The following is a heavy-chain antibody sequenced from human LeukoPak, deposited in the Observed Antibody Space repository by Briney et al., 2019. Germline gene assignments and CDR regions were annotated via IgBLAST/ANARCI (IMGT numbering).Heavy chain of an antibody. CDR2: IKQEGREK. CDR3: ARDALDKDFDY. V-gene: IGHV3-7*03. CDR1: GFTFRTYW. Sequence: PGGSLRLSCAASGFTFRTYWMSWVRQAPGKGLEWVANIKQEGREKDYVDSVKGRFTISRDNAKNSLYLQMNSLRAEDTAVYYCARDALDKDFDYWGQGTLVTVSS. D-gene: IGHD1-1*01. J-gene: IGHJ4*02.